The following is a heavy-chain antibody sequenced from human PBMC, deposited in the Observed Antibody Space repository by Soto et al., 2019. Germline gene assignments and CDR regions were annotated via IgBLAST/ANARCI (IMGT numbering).Heavy chain of an antibody. CDR3: EKVDNPPVNKRGPNFDY. Sequence: EVQLLQSGAGLVQPGGSLRLSCAASGVTFSSYAMSWVRQAPGKGLEWVAAISGSVGSTYYADSVKGRFTISRDNSKNTRYLQMNSLRAEDTAVYYCEKVDNPPVNKRGPNFDYWGQGTLVTVSS. CDR2: ISGSVGST. CDR1: GVTFSSYA. D-gene: IGHD1-20*01. V-gene: IGHV3-23*01. J-gene: IGHJ4*02.